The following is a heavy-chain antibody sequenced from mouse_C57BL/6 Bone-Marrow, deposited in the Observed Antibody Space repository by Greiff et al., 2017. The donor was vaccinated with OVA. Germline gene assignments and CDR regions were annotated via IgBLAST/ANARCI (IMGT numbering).Heavy chain of an antibody. CDR2: ISGGGGNT. CDR1: GFTFSSYT. CDR3: ARQGKAY. V-gene: IGHV5-9*01. Sequence: DVHLVESGGGLVKPGGSLKLSCAASGFTFSSYTMSWVRQTPEKRLEWVATISGGGGNTYYPDSVKGRFTISRDNAKNTLYLQMSSLRSEDTALYYCARQGKAYWGQGTLVTVSA. J-gene: IGHJ3*01.